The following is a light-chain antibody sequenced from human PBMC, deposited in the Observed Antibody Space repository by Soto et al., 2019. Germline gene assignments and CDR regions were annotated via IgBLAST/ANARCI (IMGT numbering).Light chain of an antibody. V-gene: IGKV3-20*01. CDR2: GAS. Sequence: EIVLTQSPGTLSLSPGERGTLSCRASESVSSSHLAWYQQKPGQAPRLLIYGASSRATGIPVRFSGSGSGTDFTLTISRLEPEDFAVYYCQQYGSSPLTFGQGTKLEIK. J-gene: IGKJ2*01. CDR1: ESVSSSH. CDR3: QQYGSSPLT.